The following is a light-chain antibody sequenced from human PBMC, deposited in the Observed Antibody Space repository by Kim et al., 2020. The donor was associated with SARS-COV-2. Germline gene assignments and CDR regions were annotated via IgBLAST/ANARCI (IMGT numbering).Light chain of an antibody. V-gene: IGLV3-1*01. CDR1: KLGDKY. CDR3: QAWDSRTAV. Sequence: VSPGQTASITCSGDKLGDKYACWYQQKPGQCPVLVIYEDSKRPSGIPERFSGSNSGNTATLTISGTQAMDEADYYCQAWDSRTAVFGTGTKVTVL. CDR2: EDS. J-gene: IGLJ1*01.